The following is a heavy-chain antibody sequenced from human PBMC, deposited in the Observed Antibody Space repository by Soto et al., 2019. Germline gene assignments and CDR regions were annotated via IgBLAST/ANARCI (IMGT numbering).Heavy chain of an antibody. J-gene: IGHJ6*02. Sequence: GHLQESGPGLLKPSQTLSRTCTVSGGSISSGGYYWSWIRQHPGKGLEWIGYIYYGGSTYYTPSLTSRVTISVDTSKNEFSLKTGCVTASATAVYYCARSLGYCISNSCDDYYYGMDVCGQGTKVTVSS. V-gene: IGHV4-31*03. CDR2: IYYGGST. CDR1: GGSISSGGYY. CDR3: ARSLGYCISNSCDDYYYGMDV. D-gene: IGHD2-2*01.